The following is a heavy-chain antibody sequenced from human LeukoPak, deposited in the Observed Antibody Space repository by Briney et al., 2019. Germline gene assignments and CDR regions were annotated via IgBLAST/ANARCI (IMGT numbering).Heavy chain of an antibody. V-gene: IGHV3-74*01. J-gene: IGHJ4*02. CDR2: IDRDGSRI. Sequence: GGSLRLSCAVSGFTFSSYWMHWVRQAPGKGLVWVSRIDRDGSRINYADSVKGRFTISRDSSKNTLFLQMNSLRAEDTAVYYCAKDGGLWVSAHWGDSWGRGTLVTVSS. D-gene: IGHD7-27*01. CDR3: AKDGGLWVSAHWGDS. CDR1: GFTFSSYW.